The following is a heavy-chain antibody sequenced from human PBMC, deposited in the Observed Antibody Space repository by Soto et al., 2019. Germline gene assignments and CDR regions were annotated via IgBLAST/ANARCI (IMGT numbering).Heavy chain of an antibody. J-gene: IGHJ6*02. CDR1: GGTFSSYA. CDR2: IIPIFGTA. Sequence: QVQLVQSGAEVKKPGSSVKVSCKASGGTFSSYAISWVRQAPGQGLEWMGGIIPIFGTANYAQKFQGRVTITADASTSTAYMELSSRRAEDTAVYYCARDIAAAGTNYYYYYYGMDVWGQGPTVTVSS. D-gene: IGHD6-13*01. V-gene: IGHV1-69*01. CDR3: ARDIAAAGTNYYYYYYGMDV.